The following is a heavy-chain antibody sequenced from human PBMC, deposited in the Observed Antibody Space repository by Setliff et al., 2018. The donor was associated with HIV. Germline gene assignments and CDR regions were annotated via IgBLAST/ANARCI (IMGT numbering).Heavy chain of an antibody. D-gene: IGHD3-3*01. V-gene: IGHV4-4*02. J-gene: IGHJ4*02. CDR2: IYHTGST. Sequence: KSSETLSLTCAVSGYSISSSNWWSWVRQPPGKGLEWIGEIYHTGSTNYNPSLKSRVTISVDKSNNQFSLKLSSVTAADTAVYYCARGFRSGRIFGIDYWGQGTLVTVSS. CDR1: GYSISSSNW. CDR3: ARGFRSGRIFGIDY.